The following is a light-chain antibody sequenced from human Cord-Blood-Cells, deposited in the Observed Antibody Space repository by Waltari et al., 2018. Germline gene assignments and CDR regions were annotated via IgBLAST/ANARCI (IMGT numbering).Light chain of an antibody. V-gene: IGLV2-8*01. CDR3: SSYAGSNNWV. J-gene: IGLJ3*02. CDR2: EVS. Sequence: QSALTQPPSASGSPGQSVTISCTGTSSDVGGYNYVSWYQQHPGKAPKLMIYEVSKRPSGVRGRFAGSKSGNTASLTVSGLQAEDEADYYCSSYAGSNNWVFGGGTKLTVL. CDR1: SSDVGGYNY.